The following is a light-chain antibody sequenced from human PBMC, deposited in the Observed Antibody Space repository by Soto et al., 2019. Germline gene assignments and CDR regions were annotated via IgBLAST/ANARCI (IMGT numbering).Light chain of an antibody. Sequence: EIVLTQSPGTLSLSPGERATLSCRASQSVSSSYLAWYQQKPGQAPRLLIYGASSRATGIPHRVTRSGSGRDYTRTTSTLEPEDFEVDYCQQYDSSPVTFGQGAKVEIK. J-gene: IGKJ1*01. V-gene: IGKV3-20*01. CDR1: QSVSSSY. CDR2: GAS. CDR3: QQYDSSPVT.